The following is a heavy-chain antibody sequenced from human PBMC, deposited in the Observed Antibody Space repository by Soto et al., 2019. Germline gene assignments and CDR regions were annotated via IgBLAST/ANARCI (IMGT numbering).Heavy chain of an antibody. Sequence: EVQLLESGGGLVQPGGSLRLSCAASGFTFSSYAMSWVRQAPGKGLEWVSAISGSGGSTYYADSVKGRFTISRDNSKNTLYLQMNSLRAEDTAVYYCAKDLSIVVVTAHDSMDVWGQGTTVTVSS. CDR2: ISGSGGST. V-gene: IGHV3-23*01. CDR3: AKDLSIVVVTAHDSMDV. CDR1: GFTFSSYA. J-gene: IGHJ6*02. D-gene: IGHD2-21*02.